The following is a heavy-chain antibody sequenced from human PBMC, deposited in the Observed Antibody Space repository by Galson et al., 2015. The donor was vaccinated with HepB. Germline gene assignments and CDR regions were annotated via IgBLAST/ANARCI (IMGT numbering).Heavy chain of an antibody. J-gene: IGHJ4*02. CDR2: MNPNSGNT. CDR3: VRGQDSSGWYADY. V-gene: IGHV1-8*01. Sequence: SVKVSCKASGYTFTSYDINWVRQATGQGLEWMGWMNPNSGNTGYAQKFQGRVTMTRNTSISTAYMELSSLRSEDTAVYYCVRGQDSSGWYADYWGQGTLVTVSS. D-gene: IGHD6-19*01. CDR1: GYTFTSYD.